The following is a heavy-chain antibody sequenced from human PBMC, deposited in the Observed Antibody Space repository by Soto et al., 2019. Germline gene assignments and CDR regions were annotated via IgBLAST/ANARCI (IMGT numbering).Heavy chain of an antibody. CDR2: IYPGDSDT. Sequence: SGESLKISCKGSGYSFTSYWIGWVRQMPGKGLEWMGIIYPGDSDTRYSPSFQGQVTISADKSISTAYLQWSSLKASDTAMYYCARPPSYGSGSYSAFDIWGQGTMVTVSS. J-gene: IGHJ3*02. CDR3: ARPPSYGSGSYSAFDI. CDR1: GYSFTSYW. V-gene: IGHV5-51*01. D-gene: IGHD3-10*01.